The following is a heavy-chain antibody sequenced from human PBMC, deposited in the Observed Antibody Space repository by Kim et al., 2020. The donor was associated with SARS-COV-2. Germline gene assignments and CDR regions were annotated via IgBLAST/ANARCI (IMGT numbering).Heavy chain of an antibody. J-gene: IGHJ4*02. CDR2: ISYDGSNK. Sequence: GGSLRLSCAASGLTFSSYAMHWVRQAPGKGLEWVAVISYDGSNKYYADSVKGRFTISRDNSKNTLYLQMNSLRAEDTAVYYCASVLIWSFDYWGQGTLVTVSS. D-gene: IGHD3-10*01. V-gene: IGHV3-30-3*01. CDR1: GLTFSSYA. CDR3: ASVLIWSFDY.